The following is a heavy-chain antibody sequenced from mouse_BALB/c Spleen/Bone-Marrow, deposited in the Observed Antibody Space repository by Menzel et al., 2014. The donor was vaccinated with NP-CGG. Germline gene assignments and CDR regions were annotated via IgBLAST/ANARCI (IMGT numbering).Heavy chain of an antibody. CDR3: SRFGTEHAMDY. D-gene: IGHD4-1*01. J-gene: IGHJ4*01. Sequence: QVQLKHSGPDLVTPSQILSLTCTVSGFSLTSYGLHWVRQPPGKGLEWLGVIWSDGSTTYNSALKSRLIISKDNSKRQAGLKMKRLQTDDTDLYYCSRFGTEHAMDYWGQGTSVPVSS. CDR1: GFSLTSYG. V-gene: IGHV2-6-2*01. CDR2: IWSDGST.